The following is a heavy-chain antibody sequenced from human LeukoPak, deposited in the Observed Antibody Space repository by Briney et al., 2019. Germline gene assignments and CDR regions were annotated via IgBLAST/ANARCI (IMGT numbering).Heavy chain of an antibody. CDR2: IYYSGST. CDR3: ARTVSSGWYGMDPSSTRHFDY. Sequence: SETLSLTRTVSGGSISSSSYYWGWIRQPPGKGLEWIVSIYYSGSTYYNPSLKSRVTISVDTSKNQFSLKLSSVTAADTAVYYCARTVSSGWYGMDPSSTRHFDYWGQGTLVTVSS. D-gene: IGHD6-19*01. J-gene: IGHJ4*02. V-gene: IGHV4-39*07. CDR1: GGSISSSSYY.